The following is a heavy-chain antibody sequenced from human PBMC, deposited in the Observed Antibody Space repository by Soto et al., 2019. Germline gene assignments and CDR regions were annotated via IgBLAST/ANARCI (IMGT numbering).Heavy chain of an antibody. V-gene: IGHV4-4*07. J-gene: IGHJ5*02. CDR2: ISTSGRT. Sequence: TLSLTCNVSVGSISSYYWGWIRQPAGKGLEWIGRISTSGRTNYNPSLKSRVTMSEDTSKNHFSLKLRSVTAADTAVYYCARETDGWFDPWGQGTLVTVSS. CDR3: ARETDGWFDP. CDR1: VGSISSYY.